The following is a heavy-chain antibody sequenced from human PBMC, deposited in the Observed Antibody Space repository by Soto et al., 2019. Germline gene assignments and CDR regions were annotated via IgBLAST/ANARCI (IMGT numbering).Heavy chain of an antibody. D-gene: IGHD1-26*01. CDR1: GGAMSSGNW. CDR3: ARSEATGLDY. J-gene: IGHJ4*02. CDR2: AHHSGRT. Sequence: SETLSLTCTFCGGAMSSGNWGNWVRQSPGKGLEWIGEAHHSGRTNYNPSLKSRVTISVDKSKNHFSLKLSSVTAADTAVYYCARSEATGLDYWGQGTLVTGSS. V-gene: IGHV4-4*02.